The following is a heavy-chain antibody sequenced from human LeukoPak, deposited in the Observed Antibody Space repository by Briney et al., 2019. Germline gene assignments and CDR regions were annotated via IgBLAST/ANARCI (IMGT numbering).Heavy chain of an antibody. J-gene: IGHJ4*02. CDR1: GASISGYY. V-gene: IGHV4-4*07. CDR3: AREAATAAHLHY. D-gene: IGHD6-13*01. Sequence: PSETLSLTCTVSGASISGYYWSWIRQPAGKGLEWIGRIYNNGDTKYNPSLKSRVTMSVDTSKNQFSLKLSSVTAADTAVYFCAREAATAAHLHYWGQGTLVTASS. CDR2: IYNNGDT.